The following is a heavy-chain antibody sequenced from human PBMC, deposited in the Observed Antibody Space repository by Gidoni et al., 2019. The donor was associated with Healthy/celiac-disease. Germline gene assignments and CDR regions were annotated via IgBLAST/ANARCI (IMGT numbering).Heavy chain of an antibody. CDR2: IKSKTDGWTT. CDR3: TTVSYDSSGYYSGAAFDI. D-gene: IGHD3-22*01. V-gene: IGHV3-15*01. Sequence: EVQLVESGGGLVKPGGSLRLSCAASGFPFSNAWLSWVRQAPGKGLECVGRIKSKTDGWTTDYAAPVKGRFTISRDDSKNTLYLQMNSLKTEDTAVYYCTTVSYDSSGYYSGAAFDIWGQGTMVTVSS. CDR1: GFPFSNAW. J-gene: IGHJ3*02.